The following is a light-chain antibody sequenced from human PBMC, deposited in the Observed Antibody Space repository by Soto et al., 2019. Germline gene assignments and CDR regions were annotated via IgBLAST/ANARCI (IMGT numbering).Light chain of an antibody. CDR3: QQYGSSPLT. CDR2: GAS. CDR1: QSVSSSY. J-gene: IGKJ4*01. Sequence: EIVLTQSPGTLSLSPGERATLSCRASQSVSSSYLAWYQQKPGQAPRLLIYGASSRATGIPDRFSGSGSGTDVTLTISRLEPEDFALYYCQQYGSSPLTFGGGTQVEIK. V-gene: IGKV3-20*01.